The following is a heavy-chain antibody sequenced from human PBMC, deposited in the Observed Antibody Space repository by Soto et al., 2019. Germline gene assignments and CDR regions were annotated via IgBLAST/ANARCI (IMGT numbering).Heavy chain of an antibody. CDR2: IYSGGST. CDR1: GFTVSSNY. CDR3: ARGTGDHNYYFDY. V-gene: IGHV3-53*01. Sequence: GGSLRLSCAASGFTVSSNYMSWVRQAPGKGLEWVSVIYSGGSTYYADSVKGRFTISRDNSKNTLYLQMNSLRAEDTAVYYCARGTGDHNYYFDYWGQGTLVTVSS. D-gene: IGHD4-17*01. J-gene: IGHJ4*02.